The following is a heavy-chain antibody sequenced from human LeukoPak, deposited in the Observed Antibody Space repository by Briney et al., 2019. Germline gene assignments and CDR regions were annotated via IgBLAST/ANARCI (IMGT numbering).Heavy chain of an antibody. Sequence: PSETLSLTCTVTGGSISSYYWSWIRQPPRKGLEWIGYIYYSGSTNYNPSLKSRVTISVDTSKNQFSLKLSSVTAADTAVYYCARGFGELSHWGQGTLVTVSS. J-gene: IGHJ4*02. CDR2: IYYSGST. V-gene: IGHV4-59*01. CDR3: ARGFGELSH. D-gene: IGHD3-16*02. CDR1: GGSISSYY.